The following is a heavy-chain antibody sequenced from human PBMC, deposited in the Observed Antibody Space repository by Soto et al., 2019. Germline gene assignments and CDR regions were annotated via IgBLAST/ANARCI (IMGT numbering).Heavy chain of an antibody. CDR3: AGRYGGNFDY. V-gene: IGHV4-59*01. Sequence: PSEPLSITCTVSGGSISSYYWSWIRQPPGKGLEWIGYICYSGSTNYNPSLKSRVTISVDTSKNKFSLKLSSVTAADTAVYYCAGRYGGNFDYWSQGTLVTVSS. CDR1: GGSISSYY. D-gene: IGHD1-26*01. J-gene: IGHJ4*02. CDR2: ICYSGST.